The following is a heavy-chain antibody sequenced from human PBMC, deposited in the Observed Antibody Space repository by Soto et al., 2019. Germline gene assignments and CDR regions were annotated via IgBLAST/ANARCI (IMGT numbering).Heavy chain of an antibody. CDR2: IYYSGST. J-gene: IGHJ4*02. CDR3: ARRYGYSCDY. D-gene: IGHD1-1*01. CDR1: GGSISSYY. V-gene: IGHV4-59*08. Sequence: QVQLQESGPGLVKPSETLSLTCTVSGGSISSYYWSWIRQPPGKRLEWIGYIYYSGSTNYNPSLKRRFTISVDTSKNQLSLKLSSVTAADTAVYYCARRYGYSCDYWGQGTLVTVSS.